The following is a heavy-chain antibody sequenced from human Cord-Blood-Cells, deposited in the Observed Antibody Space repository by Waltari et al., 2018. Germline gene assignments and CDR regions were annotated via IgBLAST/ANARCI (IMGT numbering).Heavy chain of an antibody. V-gene: IGHV1-2*02. D-gene: IGHD7-27*01. J-gene: IGHJ4*02. Sequence: QVQLVQSGAEVKKPGASVKVSCKASGHTFPASHIPWVSQAPGQGLEWMGWINPNSGGTNYAQKFQGRVTMTRDTSISTAYMELSRLRSDDTAVYYCARDPTGDPLGGDYWGQGTLVTVSS. CDR2: INPNSGGT. CDR1: GHTFPASH. CDR3: ARDPTGDPLGGDY.